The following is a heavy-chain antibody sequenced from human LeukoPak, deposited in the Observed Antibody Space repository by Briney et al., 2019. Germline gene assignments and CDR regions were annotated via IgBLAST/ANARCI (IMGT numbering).Heavy chain of an antibody. Sequence: ASVKVSCKASGYTFTSYGISWVRQAPGQGLEWMGWISAYNGNTNYAQKLQGRVTMTTDTSTSTAYMELRCLRSDDTAVYYCARADPHYYDSSGYYSHAFDIWGQGTMVTVSS. D-gene: IGHD3-22*01. V-gene: IGHV1-18*01. J-gene: IGHJ3*02. CDR3: ARADPHYYDSSGYYSHAFDI. CDR1: GYTFTSYG. CDR2: ISAYNGNT.